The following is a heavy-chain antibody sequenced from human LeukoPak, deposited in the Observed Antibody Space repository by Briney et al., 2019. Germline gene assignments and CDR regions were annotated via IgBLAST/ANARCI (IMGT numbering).Heavy chain of an antibody. CDR1: GFTFSNYA. Sequence: GGSLRLSCAASGFTFSNYAMQWVRQAPGKGLEYVAGIRSNGYTTYYANSVKGRFTISRDISKNTLYLQMGSLRVEDMAVYYCARFDRDGYAFWYFDLWGRGTPVTVSS. CDR2: IRSNGYTT. D-gene: IGHD5-24*01. J-gene: IGHJ2*01. V-gene: IGHV3-64*01. CDR3: ARFDRDGYAFWYFDL.